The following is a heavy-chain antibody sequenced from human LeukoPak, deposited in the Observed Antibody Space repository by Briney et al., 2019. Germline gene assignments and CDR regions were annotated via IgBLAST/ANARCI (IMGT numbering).Heavy chain of an antibody. CDR2: IYWDDDK. J-gene: IGHJ5*02. Sequence: SGPTLVKPTQTLTLTCTFSGFSLSTSGVGVGWIRQPPGKALEWLALIYWDDDKRYSPSLKSRLTITKDTSKNQVVLTMTNMDPEDTATYYCAHRPRRGFDWLFKPSLPNKNWFDPWGQGTLVTVSS. V-gene: IGHV2-5*02. CDR1: GFSLSTSGVG. CDR3: AHRPRRGFDWLFKPSLPNKNWFDP. D-gene: IGHD3-9*01.